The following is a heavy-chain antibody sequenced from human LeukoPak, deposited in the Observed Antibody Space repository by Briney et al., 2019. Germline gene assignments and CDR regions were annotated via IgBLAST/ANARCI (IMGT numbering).Heavy chain of an antibody. Sequence: PSETLSLTCTVSGGSISNKYWSWIRQPPGKGLEWIGEINHSGSTNYNPSLKSRVTISVDTSKNQFSLKLSSVTAADTAVYYCARHWIYYYYMDVWGKGTTVTISS. CDR1: GGSISNKY. D-gene: IGHD2-2*03. CDR2: INHSGST. CDR3: ARHWIYYYYMDV. J-gene: IGHJ6*03. V-gene: IGHV4-34*01.